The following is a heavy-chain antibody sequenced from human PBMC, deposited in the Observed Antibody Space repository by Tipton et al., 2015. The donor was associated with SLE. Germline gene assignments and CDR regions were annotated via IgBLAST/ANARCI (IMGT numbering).Heavy chain of an antibody. CDR2: INPSSGGT. Sequence: QLVQSGAEVKEPGASVKVSCKTSGYTFMNYYIHWVRQAPGQGLEWMGWINPSSGGTNYAQKFQGRVTMTRDTSVSTAHMELTSLTSDDTAVYYCARGTGEQQLTEYGWFDPWGQGTLVTVSS. V-gene: IGHV1-2*02. CDR3: ARGTGEQQLTEYGWFDP. D-gene: IGHD6-13*01. CDR1: GYTFMNYY. J-gene: IGHJ5*02.